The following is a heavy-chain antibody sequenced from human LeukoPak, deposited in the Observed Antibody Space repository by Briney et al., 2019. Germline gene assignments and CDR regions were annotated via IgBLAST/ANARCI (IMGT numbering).Heavy chain of an antibody. V-gene: IGHV4-34*01. D-gene: IGHD3-22*01. CDR1: GGSFSGYY. J-gene: IGHJ4*02. CDR3: ARGPHTGVNYYDSSGYYY. CDR2: INHSGST. Sequence: SETLSLTCAVYGGSFSGYYWSWIRQPPGKGLEWIGEINHSGSTNYNPSLKSRVAISVDTSKNQFSLKLSSVTAADTAVYYCARGPHTGVNYYDSSGYYYWGQGTLVTVSS.